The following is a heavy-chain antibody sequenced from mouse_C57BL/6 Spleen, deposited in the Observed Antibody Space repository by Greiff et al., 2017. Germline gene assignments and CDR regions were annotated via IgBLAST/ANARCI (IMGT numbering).Heavy chain of an antibody. CDR1: GYTFTSYW. Sequence: QVQLLQPGAELVKPGASVKLSCKASGYTFTSYWMHWVKQRPGQGLEWIGMIHPNSGSTNYNEKFKSKATLTVEQSSSTAYMQLSSLTSEDSAVYYCATRGSNYDAMDYWGQGTSVTVSS. J-gene: IGHJ4*01. D-gene: IGHD2-5*01. CDR2: IHPNSGST. V-gene: IGHV1-64*01. CDR3: ATRGSNYDAMDY.